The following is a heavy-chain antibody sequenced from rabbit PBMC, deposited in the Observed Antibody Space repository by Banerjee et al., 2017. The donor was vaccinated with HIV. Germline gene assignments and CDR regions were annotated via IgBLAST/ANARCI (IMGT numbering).Heavy chain of an antibody. CDR1: GFSFSSSY. CDR2: IYTSSGST. D-gene: IGHD1-1*01. J-gene: IGHJ4*01. V-gene: IGHV1S45*01. CDR3: ARWGVGYNNDDDDL. Sequence: QEQLVESGGDLVKPGGSLTLTCTASGFSFSSSYMCWVRQAPGKGLEWIACIYTSSGSTYYASWAKGRFTISKTSSTAVTLQMTSLTAADTATYFCARWGVGYNNDDDDLWGPGTLVTVS.